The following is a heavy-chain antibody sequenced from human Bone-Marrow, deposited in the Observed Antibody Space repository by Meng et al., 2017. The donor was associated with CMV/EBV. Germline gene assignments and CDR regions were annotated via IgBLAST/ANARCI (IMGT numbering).Heavy chain of an antibody. Sequence: GESLKISCAASGFTFSSFYMSWVRQTPGKGLEWVSSISSSSKSIYYAHSLKGRFTISRDNAKNSLYLQMNSLRVEDTAVYYCASLPSNYHYCGMDVWGQGTTVTVSS. J-gene: IGHJ6*02. D-gene: IGHD2-8*01. CDR1: GFTFSSFY. CDR3: ASLPSNYHYCGMDV. CDR2: ISSSSKSI. V-gene: IGHV3-21*01.